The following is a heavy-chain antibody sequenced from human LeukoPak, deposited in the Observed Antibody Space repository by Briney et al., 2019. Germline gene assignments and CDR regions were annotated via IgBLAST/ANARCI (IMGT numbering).Heavy chain of an antibody. CDR2: IWYGGSNK. Sequence: PGGSLRLSCAASGFTFSSYGMHWVRQAPGKGLEWVAVIWYGGSNKYYADSVKGRFTISRDNSKNTLYLQMNSLRAEDTAVYYCASRPTTEYQLLTRLVTRHPNFDYWGQGTLVTVSS. V-gene: IGHV3-33*08. CDR1: GFTFSSYG. J-gene: IGHJ4*02. D-gene: IGHD2-2*01. CDR3: ASRPTTEYQLLTRLVTRHPNFDY.